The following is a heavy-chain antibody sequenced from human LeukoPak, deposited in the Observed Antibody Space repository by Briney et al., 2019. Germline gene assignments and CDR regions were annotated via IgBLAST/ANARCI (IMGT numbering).Heavy chain of an antibody. Sequence: SVKVSCKASGGTFSSYAISWVRQAPGQGLEWMGGIIPIFGTANYAQKFQGRVTITAGESTSTAYMELSSLRSEDTAVYYCARSITGTTSSYYYYYGMDVWGQGTTVTVSS. D-gene: IGHD1-7*01. J-gene: IGHJ6*02. CDR3: ARSITGTTSSYYYYYGMDV. CDR2: IIPIFGTA. CDR1: GGTFSSYA. V-gene: IGHV1-69*13.